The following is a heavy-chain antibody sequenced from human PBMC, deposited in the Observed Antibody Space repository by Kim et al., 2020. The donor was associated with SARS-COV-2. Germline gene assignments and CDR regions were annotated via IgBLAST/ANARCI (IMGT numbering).Heavy chain of an antibody. Sequence: SQTLSLTCAVYGGSFSGYYWSWIRQPPGKGLEWIGEINHSGSTNYNPSLKSRVTISVDTSKNQFSLKLSSVTAADTAVYYCARGWRGVRDGYNYDYWGQGTLVTVSS. CDR1: GGSFSGYY. D-gene: IGHD5-12*01. V-gene: IGHV4-34*01. CDR3: ARGWRGVRDGYNYDY. J-gene: IGHJ4*02. CDR2: INHSGST.